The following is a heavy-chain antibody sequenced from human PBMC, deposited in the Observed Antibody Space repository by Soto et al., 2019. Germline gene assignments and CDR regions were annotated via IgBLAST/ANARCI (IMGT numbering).Heavy chain of an antibody. D-gene: IGHD5-18*01. CDR3: ARGRGYSYGGWFDP. J-gene: IGHJ5*02. V-gene: IGHV4-34*01. CDR2: INHSGST. CDR1: GGSFSGYY. Sequence: QVQLQQWGAGLLKPSETLSLTCAVYGGSFSGYYWSWIRQPPGKGLEWIGEINHSGSTNYNPSLKSRVTISVDTSKNQFSLMLSSVTAADTAVYYCARGRGYSYGGWFDPWGQGTLVTVSS.